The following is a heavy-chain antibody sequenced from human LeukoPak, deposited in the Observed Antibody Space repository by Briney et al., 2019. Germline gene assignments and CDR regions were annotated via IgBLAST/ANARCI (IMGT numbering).Heavy chain of an antibody. CDR1: GDSVSSNSAA. CDR2: TYYRSKWYN. J-gene: IGHJ6*02. Sequence: SQTLSLTCVISGDSVSSNSAAWNWIRQSPSRGLEWLGRTYYRSKWYNDYAVSVKSRITINPDTSKNQFSLQLNSVTPEDTAVYYCARERAYCGGDCYSAYYYGMDVWGQGTTVTVSS. D-gene: IGHD2-21*02. CDR3: ARERAYCGGDCYSAYYYGMDV. V-gene: IGHV6-1*01.